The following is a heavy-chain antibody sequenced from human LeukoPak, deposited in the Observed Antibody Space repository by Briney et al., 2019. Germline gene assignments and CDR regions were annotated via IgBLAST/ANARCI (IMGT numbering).Heavy chain of an antibody. CDR2: ILYDGSDK. Sequence: PGRSLRLSCAASGFTFSSHTMHWVRQAPGKGLESVAVILYDGSDKYYADSVKGRFSISRDNSKNTLYLQMNGLRAKDTAVYYCARDWGYGSGTYYIDWGQGTLVTVSS. D-gene: IGHD3-10*01. CDR1: GFTFSSHT. CDR3: ARDWGYGSGTYYID. J-gene: IGHJ4*02. V-gene: IGHV3-30*04.